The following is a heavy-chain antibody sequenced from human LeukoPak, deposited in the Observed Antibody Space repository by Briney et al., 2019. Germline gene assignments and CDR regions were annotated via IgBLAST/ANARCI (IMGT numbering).Heavy chain of an antibody. CDR1: GGTFSSYA. CDR2: IIPIFGTA. J-gene: IGHJ3*02. CDR3: ARDQTYYYDSSGPHAFDI. D-gene: IGHD3-22*01. Sequence: ASVKVSCKASGGTFSSYAISWVRQAPGQGLEWMGRIIPIFGTANYAQKSQGRGAITTDESTSTAYMELSSLRSEDTAVYYCARDQTYYYDSSGPHAFDIWGQGTMVTVSS. V-gene: IGHV1-69*05.